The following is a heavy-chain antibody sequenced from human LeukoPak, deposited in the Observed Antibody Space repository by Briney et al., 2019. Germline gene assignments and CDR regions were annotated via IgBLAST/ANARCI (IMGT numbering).Heavy chain of an antibody. J-gene: IGHJ5*02. CDR2: INYSGSN. Sequence: SETLSLTCTVSSGSISTYYWNWIRQPPGKGLEWICYINYSGSNNYNPSLNSGVTISVDTSKNQFSLKLSSVTAADTAVYYCARRLCSSPSCSIAPSGNWLDPWGQGILVTVSS. D-gene: IGHD2-2*01. V-gene: IGHV4-59*08. CDR1: SGSISTYY. CDR3: ARRLCSSPSCSIAPSGNWLDP.